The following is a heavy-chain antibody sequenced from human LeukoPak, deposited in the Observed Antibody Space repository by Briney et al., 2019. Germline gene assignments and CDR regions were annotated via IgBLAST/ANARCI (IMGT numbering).Heavy chain of an antibody. CDR1: GGSFSGYY. CDR3: ARGPYKYCSSTSCYYM. V-gene: IGHV4-34*01. J-gene: IGHJ4*02. CDR2: INHSGST. D-gene: IGHD2-2*01. Sequence: SETLSLTCAVYGGSFSGYYWSWIRQPPGKGLEWIGEINHSGSTNYNPSLKSRVTISVDTSKNQFSLKLSSVTAADTAVYYCARGPYKYCSSTSCYYMWGQGTLVTVSS.